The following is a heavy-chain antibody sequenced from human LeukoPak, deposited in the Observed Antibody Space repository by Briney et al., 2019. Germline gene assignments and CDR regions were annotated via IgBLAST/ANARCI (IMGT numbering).Heavy chain of an antibody. CDR3: ARGGSSSWYLYFDY. J-gene: IGHJ4*02. V-gene: IGHV4-34*01. Sequence: PSETLSLTCAVYGGSFSGYYWSWIRQPPGKGLEWIGEINHSGSTNYNPSLKSRVTISVDTSKNQFSLKLSSVTAADTAAYYCARGGSSSWYLYFDYWGQGTLVTVSS. CDR2: INHSGST. CDR1: GGSFSGYY. D-gene: IGHD6-13*01.